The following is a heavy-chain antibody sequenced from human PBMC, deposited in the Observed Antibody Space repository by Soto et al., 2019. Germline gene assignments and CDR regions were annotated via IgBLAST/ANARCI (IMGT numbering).Heavy chain of an antibody. V-gene: IGHV1-8*01. J-gene: IGHJ6*02. Sequence: ASVKVSCKDSGYTFTSYDINWVRQATGQGLEWMGWMNPNSGNTGYAQKFQGRVTMTRNTSISTAYMELSSLRSEDTAVYYCARGXSRGSGYPNYYYYGMDVWGQGTTVTVSS. CDR1: GYTFTSYD. CDR3: ARGXSRGSGYPNYYYYGMDV. D-gene: IGHD3-3*01. CDR2: MNPNSGNT.